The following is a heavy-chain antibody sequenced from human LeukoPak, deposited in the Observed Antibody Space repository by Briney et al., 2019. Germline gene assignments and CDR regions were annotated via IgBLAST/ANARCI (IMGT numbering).Heavy chain of an antibody. V-gene: IGHV1-46*01. D-gene: IGHD3-22*01. Sequence: GASVKVSCKASGYTFTSYYMHWVRQAPGQGLEWMGIINPSDGSTSYAQKFQGRVTMTRDTSTSTVYMELSSLRSEDTAVYYCARGRTYYYDSSGWMMDYWGQGTLVTVSS. J-gene: IGHJ4*02. CDR1: GYTFTSYY. CDR3: ARGRTYYYDSSGWMMDY. CDR2: INPSDGST.